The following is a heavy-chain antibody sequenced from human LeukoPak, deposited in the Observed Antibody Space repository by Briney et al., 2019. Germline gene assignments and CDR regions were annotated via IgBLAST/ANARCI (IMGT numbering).Heavy chain of an antibody. Sequence: GGSLRLSCAASGFTFSSYAMSWVRQAPGKGLEWVSAISGSGGSTYYADSVKGRFTISRDNSENTLYLQLNSLRAEDTAVYYCARDSTYYYDSGSSGPHYFDNWGQGTLVTVSS. CDR1: GFTFSSYA. D-gene: IGHD3-10*01. CDR3: ARDSTYYYDSGSSGPHYFDN. J-gene: IGHJ4*02. CDR2: ISGSGGST. V-gene: IGHV3-23*01.